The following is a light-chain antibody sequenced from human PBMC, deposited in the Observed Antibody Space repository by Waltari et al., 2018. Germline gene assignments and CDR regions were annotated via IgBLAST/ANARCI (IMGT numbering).Light chain of an antibody. J-gene: IGLJ1*01. V-gene: IGLV2-11*01. CDR1: ANDVDSYNY. CDR3: CSFAAIDFSV. CDR2: DVS. Sequence: QSALTQPRSVSGSPGQSVTISCTGTANDVDSYNYVSWYQQHPGEAPTLMIYDVSNGPSGVPERFSGSKSGNTASLTISGLQSEAEADYSCCSFAAIDFSVFGTGTKVTVL.